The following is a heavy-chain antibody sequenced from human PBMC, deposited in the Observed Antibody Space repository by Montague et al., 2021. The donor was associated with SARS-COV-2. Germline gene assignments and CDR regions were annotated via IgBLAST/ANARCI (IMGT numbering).Heavy chain of an antibody. CDR3: ARFPTSYYYDSKAAPATPDAFDI. D-gene: IGHD3-22*01. V-gene: IGHV4-39*01. CDR2: IYYSGRT. Sequence: SETLSLTCTVYGGSISSSSYYRGGIRQPPGKGLEWIGSIYYSGRTYYNPSLKSRVTISVDTSKNQFSLKLSSVTAADTAVYYCARFPTSYYYDSKAAPATPDAFDILGQGTMVTVSS. CDR1: GGSISSSSYY. J-gene: IGHJ3*02.